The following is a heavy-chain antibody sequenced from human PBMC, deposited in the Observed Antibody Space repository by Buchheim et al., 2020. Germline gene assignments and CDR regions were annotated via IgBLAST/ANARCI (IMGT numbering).Heavy chain of an antibody. CDR3: AREAPDNLGDHVFDY. V-gene: IGHV4-59*02. J-gene: IGHJ4*02. CDR1: GDSVRSSH. CDR2: IYYSGST. Sequence: QVQMQELGPGLVRPSETLSLTCTVSGDSVRSSHWTWIRQSPGKGLEWIGYIYYSGSTKYHSSLKRRVSMSIDTSKNQFSLKLTSVSAADTAMYYCAREAPDNLGDHVFDYWGQGIL. D-gene: IGHD3-16*01.